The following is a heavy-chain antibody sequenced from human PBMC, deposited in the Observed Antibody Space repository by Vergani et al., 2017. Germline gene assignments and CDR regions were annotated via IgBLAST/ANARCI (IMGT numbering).Heavy chain of an antibody. J-gene: IGHJ6*02. V-gene: IGHV3-48*01. CDR3: ARDSTKTYGMDV. CDR2: ISSSSSTI. Sequence: EVQLVESGGGLVQPGGSLRLSCAASGFTFSSYSMNWVRQAPGKGLEWVSYISSSSSTIYYADSVKGRFTISRDNSKNTLYLQMNSLRAEDTAVYYCARDSTKTYGMDVWGQGTTVTVSS. CDR1: GFTFSSYS.